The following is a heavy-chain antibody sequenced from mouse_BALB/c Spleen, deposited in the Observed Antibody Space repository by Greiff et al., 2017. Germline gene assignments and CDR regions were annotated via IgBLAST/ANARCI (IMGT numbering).Heavy chain of an antibody. J-gene: IGHJ4*01. D-gene: IGHD2-1*01. CDR3: ARQAYGNYAAMDY. V-gene: IGHV2-9*02. CDR1: GFSLTSYG. CDR2: IWAGGSI. Sequence: VKLVESGPGLVAPSQSLSITCTVSGFSLTSYGVHWVRQPPGKGLEWLGVIWAGGSINYNSALMSRLSISKDNSKSQVFLKMNSLQTDDTAMYYCARQAYGNYAAMDYWGQGTSVTVSS.